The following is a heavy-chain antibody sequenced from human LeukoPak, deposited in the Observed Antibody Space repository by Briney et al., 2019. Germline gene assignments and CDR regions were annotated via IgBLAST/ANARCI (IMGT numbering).Heavy chain of an antibody. D-gene: IGHD6-13*01. CDR2: INHSGST. CDR3: ARVVGKYSSSWYY. CDR1: GGSFSRYS. J-gene: IGHJ4*02. Sequence: PSETLSLTCAVYGGSFSRYSWSWIRQPPGKGLEWIGEINHSGSTNYNPSLKGRVTISVDTSKNQFSLKLGSVTAAGTAVYYCARVVGKYSSSWYYWGQGTLVTVSS. V-gene: IGHV4-34*01.